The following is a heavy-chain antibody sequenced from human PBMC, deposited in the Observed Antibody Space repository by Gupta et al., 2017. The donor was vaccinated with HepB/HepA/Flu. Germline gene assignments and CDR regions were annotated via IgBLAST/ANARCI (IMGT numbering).Heavy chain of an antibody. D-gene: IGHD7-27*01. CDR2: ISSSSSYI. V-gene: IGHV3-21*01. CDR1: GFTFSSYS. J-gene: IGHJ6*02. Sequence: EVQLVESGGGLVKPGGSLRLSCAASGFTFSSYSMNWVRQAPGKGLEWVSSISSSSSYIYYADSVKGRLTISRDNAKNSLYLQMNSLRAEDTAVYYCARDYTGALYYYYGMDVWGQGTTVTVSS. CDR3: ARDYTGALYYYYGMDV.